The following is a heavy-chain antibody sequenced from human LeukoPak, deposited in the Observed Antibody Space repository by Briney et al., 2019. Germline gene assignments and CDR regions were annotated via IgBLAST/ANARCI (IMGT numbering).Heavy chain of an antibody. V-gene: IGHV3-23*01. CDR1: GFTFSSYA. Sequence: GGSLRLSCAASGFTFSSYAMSWVRQAPGKGLEWVSAIRGSGDRTHYADSVKGRFTISRDNSKNTLYLQMNSLRAEDTAVYYCAKDGTYYYDSSGYYGLFDYWGQGTLVTVSS. CDR3: AKDGTYYYDSSGYYGLFDY. CDR2: IRGSGDRT. D-gene: IGHD3-22*01. J-gene: IGHJ4*02.